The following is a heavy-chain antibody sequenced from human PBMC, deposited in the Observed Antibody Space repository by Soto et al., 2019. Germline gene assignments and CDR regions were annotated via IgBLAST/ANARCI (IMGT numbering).Heavy chain of an antibody. V-gene: IGHV4-31*03. CDR3: EARPYLYGSGSPRFDY. CDR2: IYYSGST. Sequence: QVQLQESGPGLVKPSQTLSLTCTVSGGSISSGGYYWSWIRQHPGKGLGWIGYIYYSGSTYYNPYIKSRVTIAGDTSKNLFALKLSSVTAAATAGYYCEARPYLYGSGSPRFDYWGQGTLVTVSS. J-gene: IGHJ4*02. D-gene: IGHD3-10*01. CDR1: GGSISSGGYY.